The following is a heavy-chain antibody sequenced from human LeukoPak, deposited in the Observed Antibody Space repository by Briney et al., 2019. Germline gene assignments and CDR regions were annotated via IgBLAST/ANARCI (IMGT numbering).Heavy chain of an antibody. Sequence: PGGSLRLSCAASGFTVSSNYMNWVRQAPGKGLEWVSVIYSGGSTYYADSVKGRFTISRDNSKNTLYLQMNSLRAEDTAVYYCAKVGSYSSGWYKMTDAFDIWGQGTMVTVSS. CDR3: AKVGSYSSGWYKMTDAFDI. V-gene: IGHV3-53*01. CDR2: IYSGGST. CDR1: GFTVSSNY. D-gene: IGHD6-19*01. J-gene: IGHJ3*02.